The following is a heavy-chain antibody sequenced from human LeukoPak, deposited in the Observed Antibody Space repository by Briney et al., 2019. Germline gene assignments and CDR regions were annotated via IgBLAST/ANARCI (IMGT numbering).Heavy chain of an antibody. CDR2: IKPDGSAT. CDR1: GFNFSNQW. CDR3: TRSLGD. D-gene: IGHD3-16*01. J-gene: IGHJ4*02. V-gene: IGHV3-74*01. Sequence: GGSLRLSCAAPGFNFSNQWMHWVRQAPGKGLMWVSQIKPDGSATSYSDSVRGRFTISRDNAKNTLDLLMSSLRAEDTAVYYCTRSLGDWGQGTLVTVSS.